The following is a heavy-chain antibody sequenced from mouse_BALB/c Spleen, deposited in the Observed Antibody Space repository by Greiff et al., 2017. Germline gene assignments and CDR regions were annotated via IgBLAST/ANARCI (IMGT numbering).Heavy chain of an antibody. V-gene: IGHV14-3*02. D-gene: IGHD2-4*01. J-gene: IGHJ4*01. CDR3: AYTMITFYAMDY. CDR1: GFNIKDTY. CDR2: IDPANGNT. Sequence: VQLKQSGAELVKPGASVKLSCTASGFNIKDTYMHWVKQRPEQGLEWIGRIDPANGNTKYDPKFQGKATITADTSSNTAYLQLSSLTSEDTAVYYCAYTMITFYAMDYWGQGTSVTVSS.